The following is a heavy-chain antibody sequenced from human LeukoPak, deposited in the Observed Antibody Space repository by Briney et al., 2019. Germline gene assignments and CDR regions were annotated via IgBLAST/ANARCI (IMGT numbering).Heavy chain of an antibody. CDR2: IYYSGST. D-gene: IGHD6-19*01. J-gene: IGHJ4*02. CDR3: ARRSGSGWYIDY. CDR1: GGSISSYY. Sequence: PSETLSLTCTVSGGSISSYYWSWIRQPPAKGLEWIGYIYYSGSTSYNPSLKSRVTISLDTSKNQFSLELSSVTAADTALYYCARRSGSGWYIDYWGQGTLVTVSS. V-gene: IGHV4-59*08.